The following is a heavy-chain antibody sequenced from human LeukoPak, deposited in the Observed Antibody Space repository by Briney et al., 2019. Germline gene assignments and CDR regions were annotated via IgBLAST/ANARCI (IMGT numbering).Heavy chain of an antibody. Sequence: GGSLRLSCAASGFTFSDYYMSWIRQAPGKGLEWVSYISGSGNTIFYADSVKGRFTIFRDNAKNSVYLHMNRLRADDTAVYYCATDVGQLWSPDNWGQGTLVTVSS. CDR2: ISGSGNTI. D-gene: IGHD5-18*01. J-gene: IGHJ4*02. V-gene: IGHV3-11*01. CDR1: GFTFSDYY. CDR3: ATDVGQLWSPDN.